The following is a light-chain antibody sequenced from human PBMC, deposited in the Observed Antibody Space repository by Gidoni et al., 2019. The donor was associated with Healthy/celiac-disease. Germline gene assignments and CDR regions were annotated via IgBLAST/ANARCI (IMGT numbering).Light chain of an antibody. CDR1: QSVSSN. V-gene: IGKV3-15*01. CDR3: QQYNNPPPVT. CDR2: GAS. J-gene: IGKJ2*01. Sequence: EIVMTQSPATLSVSPGERATLSCRASQSVSSNLAWYQQKPGQAPRLLIYGASTRATGIPARFSGSGSGTEFTLTISSLQSEDFAVYYCQQYNNPPPVTFGQGTKLEIK.